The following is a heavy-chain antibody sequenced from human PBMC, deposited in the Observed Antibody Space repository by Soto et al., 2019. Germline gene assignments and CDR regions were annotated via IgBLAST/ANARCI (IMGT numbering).Heavy chain of an antibody. V-gene: IGHV1-69*01. Sequence: QVQLVQSGAEVKKPGSSVKVSCKASGGTFSSYAISWVRQAPGQGLEWMGGIIPIFGTANYAQKFQGRVTITANASTSSAYMELRSLRSEDTAVYYCARDPAYSSSWYVSWFDPWGQGTLVTVSS. J-gene: IGHJ5*02. CDR1: GGTFSSYA. CDR3: ARDPAYSSSWYVSWFDP. D-gene: IGHD6-13*01. CDR2: IIPIFGTA.